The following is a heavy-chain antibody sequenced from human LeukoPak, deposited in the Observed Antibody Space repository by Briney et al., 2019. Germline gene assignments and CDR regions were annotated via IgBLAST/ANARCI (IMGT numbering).Heavy chain of an antibody. CDR2: ISYDGSNK. CDR3: ARDVHMVRGVPGLYYYGMDV. CDR1: GFTFSSYA. Sequence: GSLRLSCAASGFTFSSYAMHWVRQAPGKGLEWVAVISYDGSNKYYADSVKGRFTISRDNSKNTLYLQMNSLRAEDTAVYYCARDVHMVRGVPGLYYYGMDVWGQGTTVTVSS. D-gene: IGHD3-10*01. J-gene: IGHJ6*02. V-gene: IGHV3-30*04.